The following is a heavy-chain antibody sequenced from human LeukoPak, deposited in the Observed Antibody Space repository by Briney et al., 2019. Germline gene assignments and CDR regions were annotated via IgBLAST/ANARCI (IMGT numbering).Heavy chain of an antibody. CDR2: IIPILGIA. D-gene: IGHD3-22*01. CDR3: ARISTYYYDSSGYYYPD. CDR1: XGTFSSYA. Sequence: VKVSCKASXGTFSSYAISWVRQAPGQGLEWMGRIIPILGIANYAQKFQGRVTITADKSTSTAYMELSSLRSEDTAVYYCARISTYYYDSSGYYYPDWGQGTLVTVSS. V-gene: IGHV1-69*10. J-gene: IGHJ4*02.